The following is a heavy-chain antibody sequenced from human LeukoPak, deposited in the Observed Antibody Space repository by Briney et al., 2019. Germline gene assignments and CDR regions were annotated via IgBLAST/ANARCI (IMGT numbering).Heavy chain of an antibody. D-gene: IGHD2-15*01. Sequence: GGSLRLSCAASGFTFTFSRYAMSWVRQAPGKGLEWVSAISGGGGGTYYADSVKGRFTISRDNSKNTLYLQMNSLRAEDTAVYYCARYCTGGSCRNFYYYGMDVWGQGTTVTVSS. CDR3: ARYCTGGSCRNFYYYGMDV. V-gene: IGHV3-23*01. CDR2: ISGGGGGT. CDR1: GFTFTFSRYA. J-gene: IGHJ6*02.